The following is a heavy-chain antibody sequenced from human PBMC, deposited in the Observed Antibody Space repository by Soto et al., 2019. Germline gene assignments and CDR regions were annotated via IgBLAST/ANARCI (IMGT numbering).Heavy chain of an antibody. CDR3: ARGFKHYYDSSGIYWPADY. CDR1: GGTFSSYA. Sequence: QVQLVQSGAEVKKPGSSVKVSCKTSGGTFSSYAISWVRQAPGQGLEWMGGIIPIFATANYAQKFQGRVTITADESTSTAYMELSSLRSEDTAVYYCARGFKHYYDSSGIYWPADYWGQGTLVTVSS. V-gene: IGHV1-69*01. D-gene: IGHD3-22*01. J-gene: IGHJ4*01. CDR2: IIPIFATA.